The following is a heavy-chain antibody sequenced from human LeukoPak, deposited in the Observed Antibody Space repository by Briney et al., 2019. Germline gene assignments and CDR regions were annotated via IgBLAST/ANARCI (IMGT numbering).Heavy chain of an antibody. CDR1: GFTFSDYS. J-gene: IGHJ4*02. D-gene: IGHD6-19*01. V-gene: IGHV3-21*01. CDR2: ISSSSSYI. Sequence: GGSLRLSCAASGFTFSDYSINWVRQAPGKGLEWVSSISSSSSYIYYADSVKGRFTISRDNAKNSLYLQMNSLRAEDTAVYYCASLYSSGWSAEYYFDYWGQGTLVTVSS. CDR3: ASLYSSGWSAEYYFDY.